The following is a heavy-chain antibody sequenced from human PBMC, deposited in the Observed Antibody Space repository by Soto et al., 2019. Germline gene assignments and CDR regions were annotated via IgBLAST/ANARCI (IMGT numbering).Heavy chain of an antibody. Sequence: QVQLVQSGAEVKKPGASVKVSCKASGYTFTNYAIHWVRQAPGQRLEWMGWINAGNGATKYSQKLQGRVTITVDTSATTAYMELSSLRSEDTAVYYCASCPSRVALCMFWDYWCQGALVSVSS. CDR1: GYTFTNYA. D-gene: IGHD3-10*02. CDR2: INAGNGAT. V-gene: IGHV1-3*01. J-gene: IGHJ4*02. CDR3: ASCPSRVALCMFWDY.